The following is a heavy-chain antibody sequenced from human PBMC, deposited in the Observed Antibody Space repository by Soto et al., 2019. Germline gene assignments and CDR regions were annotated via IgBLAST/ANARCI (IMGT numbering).Heavy chain of an antibody. Sequence: QVQLVQSGAEVKKPGSSVKVSCKASGGTFSSYAISWVRQAPGQGLEWMGGIIPIFGTANYAQKFQGRVTITADESTSTASMELSSLRSEDTAVYYCARPYGDYDGYYYSGMDVWGQGTTVTVSS. CDR2: IIPIFGTA. CDR3: ARPYGDYDGYYYSGMDV. CDR1: GGTFSSYA. J-gene: IGHJ6*02. V-gene: IGHV1-69*12. D-gene: IGHD4-17*01.